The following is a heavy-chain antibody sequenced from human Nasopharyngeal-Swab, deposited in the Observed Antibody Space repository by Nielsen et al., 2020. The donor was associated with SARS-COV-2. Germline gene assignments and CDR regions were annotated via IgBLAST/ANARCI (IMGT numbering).Heavy chain of an antibody. CDR1: GFTFSGYY. Sequence: GGSLRLSCAASGFTFSGYYISWIRQAPGMGLEWIAYIIPGGDVIAYADSVQGRFSISRDIATNSVYLQMNSLRTDDTAVYFCARKVALDIWGQGTVVTVSS. CDR3: ARKVALDI. CDR2: IIPGGDVI. V-gene: IGHV3-11*01. J-gene: IGHJ3*02.